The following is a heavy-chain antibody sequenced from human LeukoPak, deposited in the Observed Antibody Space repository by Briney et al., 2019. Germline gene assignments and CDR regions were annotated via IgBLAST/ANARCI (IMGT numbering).Heavy chain of an antibody. D-gene: IGHD6-13*01. Sequence: GGSLRLSCASSGFTVSINYMSWVRQPPREVLDWVSVIYSGGSTYYPDSFKGRFTISRDNSKNTLYLQVNSLRAEERAVYYCARRRIAAAGTSDYWGKGTLVTVSS. CDR1: GFTVSINY. J-gene: IGHJ4*02. V-gene: IGHV3-66*01. CDR3: ARRRIAAAGTSDY. CDR2: IYSGGST.